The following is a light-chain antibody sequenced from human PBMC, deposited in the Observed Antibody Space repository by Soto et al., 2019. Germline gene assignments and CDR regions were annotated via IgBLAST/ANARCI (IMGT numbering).Light chain of an antibody. CDR2: DVS. CDR3: SSYTTSTSRPLL. V-gene: IGLV2-14*01. CDR1: SSDVGGYNY. Sequence: QSVLTQPASVSGSPGQSITISCTGTSSDVGGYNYVSWYQQHPGKAPKFMIYDVSNRPSGVSNRFSGSKSGNTASLTISGLQAEDEVDYYCSSYTTSTSRPLLFGT. J-gene: IGLJ1*01.